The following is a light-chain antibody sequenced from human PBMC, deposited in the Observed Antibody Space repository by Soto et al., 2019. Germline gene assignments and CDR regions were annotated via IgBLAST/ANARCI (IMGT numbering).Light chain of an antibody. V-gene: IGKV1-5*03. CDR1: QNINTW. CDR2: KAS. CDR3: QQYNRYPRT. Sequence: DIQMTQSPSTLSASVGDRATITCRASQNINTWLAWYQKKPGKAPKLLIYKASSLESGVPSRFSGSGSGTEFSLTISSLQTDDFATYYCQQYNRYPRTFGQGTKVEIK. J-gene: IGKJ1*01.